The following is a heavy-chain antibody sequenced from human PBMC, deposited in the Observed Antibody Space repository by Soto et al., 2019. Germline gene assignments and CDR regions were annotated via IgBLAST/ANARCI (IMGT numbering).Heavy chain of an antibody. D-gene: IGHD3-16*01. Sequence: SETLSLTCAIYNSSLGAFHWTWIRQPPGKGLEWIGELIHGGSTNYNPSLKSRVTFSLDTSKNQFSLQLMSVTAADTAVYYCARSPLSYDYVRQTWREVGDSLDIWGRGTLVTVSS. J-gene: IGHJ3*02. CDR3: ARSPLSYDYVRQTWREVGDSLDI. CDR1: NSSLGAFH. V-gene: IGHV4-34*12. CDR2: LIHGGST.